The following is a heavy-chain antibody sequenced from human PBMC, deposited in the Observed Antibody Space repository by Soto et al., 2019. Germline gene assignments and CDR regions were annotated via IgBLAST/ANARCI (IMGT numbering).Heavy chain of an antibody. D-gene: IGHD4-17*01. V-gene: IGHV3-48*01. J-gene: IGHJ3*02. CDR3: ARDADGDYRWGDAFDI. CDR2: ISSSSSTI. CDR1: GFTFSSYS. Sequence: GGSLRLSCAASGFTFSSYSMNWVRQAPGKGLEWVSYISSSSSTIYYADSVKGRFTISRDNAKNSLYLQMNSLRAEDTAVYYCARDADGDYRWGDAFDIWGQGTMVTVSS.